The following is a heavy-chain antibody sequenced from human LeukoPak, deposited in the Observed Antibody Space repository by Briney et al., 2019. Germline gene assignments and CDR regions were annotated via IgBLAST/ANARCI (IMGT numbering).Heavy chain of an antibody. J-gene: IGHJ3*02. V-gene: IGHV4-59*01. CDR2: ISYSGST. D-gene: IGHD1-26*01. Sequence: SETLSLTCTVSGGSISSYYWSWIRQPPGKGLEWIGYISYSGSTDYNPSLKSRVTITLDTSKNQFSLRLSSVTAADTAVYYCARETRLHSGSYSNDAFDIWGQGTMVTVSS. CDR1: GGSISSYY. CDR3: ARETRLHSGSYSNDAFDI.